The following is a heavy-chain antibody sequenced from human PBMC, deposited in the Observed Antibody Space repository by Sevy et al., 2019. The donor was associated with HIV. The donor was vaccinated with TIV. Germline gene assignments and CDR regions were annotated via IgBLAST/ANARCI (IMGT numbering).Heavy chain of an antibody. Sequence: KQSQTLSLTCAVHDGSFSGYYWNWIRQLPGKGLEWIGEINESGITYYNPSLKSRVTISVDTSKKQFSLKLNSVTAADTAVYFCARSPPVVVVPGAPSWFDPWGQRTLVTVSS. D-gene: IGHD2-2*01. J-gene: IGHJ5*02. CDR2: INESGIT. CDR3: ARSPPVVVVPGAPSWFDP. V-gene: IGHV4-34*01. CDR1: DGSFSGYY.